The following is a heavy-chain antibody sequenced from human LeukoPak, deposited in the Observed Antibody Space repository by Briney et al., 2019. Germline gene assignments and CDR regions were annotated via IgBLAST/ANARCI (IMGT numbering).Heavy chain of an antibody. D-gene: IGHD3-3*01. CDR2: IYHSEVT. CDR1: GYSISSGYY. Sequence: SETLSLTCTVSGYSISSGYYWGWIRPPPGKGLEWIGNIYHSEVTYHNPSLKSRVTISVDTSKNQFSLKMSSVTAADTAVYYCARVRTGDFWSGYPPYDYYMDVWGKGTTVTVSS. J-gene: IGHJ6*03. V-gene: IGHV4-38-2*02. CDR3: ARVRTGDFWSGYPPYDYYMDV.